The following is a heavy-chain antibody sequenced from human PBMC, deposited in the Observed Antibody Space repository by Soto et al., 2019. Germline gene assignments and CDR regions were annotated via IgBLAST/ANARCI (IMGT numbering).Heavy chain of an antibody. D-gene: IGHD3-22*01. CDR2: ISYDGSNK. Sequence: QVQLVESGGGVVQPGRSLRLSCAAFGFTFSSYAMHWVRQAPGKGLEWVAVISYDGSNKYYADSVKGRFTISRDNSKNTLYLQMNSLRAEDTAVYYCARDRERLVVVSSFDYWGQGTLVTVSS. CDR1: GFTFSSYA. J-gene: IGHJ4*02. V-gene: IGHV3-30-3*01. CDR3: ARDRERLVVVSSFDY.